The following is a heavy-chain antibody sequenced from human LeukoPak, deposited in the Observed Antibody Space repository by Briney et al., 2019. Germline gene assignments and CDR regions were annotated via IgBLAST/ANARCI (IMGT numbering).Heavy chain of an antibody. CDR3: ARGTVVTALIDY. V-gene: IGHV1-8*01. Sequence: GASVKVSCKASGYTFTSYDINWVRQAPGQGLEWMGWMNPNSGNTGYAQKFQGRVTMTRNTSISTAYMELSSLRSEDTAVYYCARGTVVTALIDYWGQGTLVTVSS. J-gene: IGHJ4*02. CDR1: GYTFTSYD. CDR2: MNPNSGNT. D-gene: IGHD2-21*02.